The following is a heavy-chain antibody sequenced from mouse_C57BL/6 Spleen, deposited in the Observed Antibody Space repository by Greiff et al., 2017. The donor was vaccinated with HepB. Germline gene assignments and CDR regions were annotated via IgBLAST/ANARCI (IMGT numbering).Heavy chain of an antibody. CDR3: ASSDDYSLFAY. CDR2: ISSGSSTI. D-gene: IGHD2-3*01. V-gene: IGHV5-17*01. CDR1: GFTFSDYG. J-gene: IGHJ3*01. Sequence: EVHLVESGGGLVKPGGSLKLSCAASGFTFSDYGMHWVRQAPEKGLEWVAYISSGSSTIYYADTVKGRFTISRDNAKNTLFLQMTSLRSEDTAMYYCASSDDYSLFAYWGQGTLVTVSA.